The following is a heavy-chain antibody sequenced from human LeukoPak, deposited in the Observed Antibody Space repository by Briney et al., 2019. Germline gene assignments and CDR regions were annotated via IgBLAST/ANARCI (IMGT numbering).Heavy chain of an antibody. Sequence: GGSLRLSCEASGFTFSSYWMHWVRQASGKGLVWVSRINSDGSITSYADSVKGRFTISRDNAKNTLYLQMNSLRVEDTAMYYCARDGILVAGTVDWFDPWGQGTLSPSPQ. D-gene: IGHD6-19*01. CDR2: INSDGSIT. CDR3: ARDGILVAGTVDWFDP. J-gene: IGHJ5*02. V-gene: IGHV3-74*01. CDR1: GFTFSSYW.